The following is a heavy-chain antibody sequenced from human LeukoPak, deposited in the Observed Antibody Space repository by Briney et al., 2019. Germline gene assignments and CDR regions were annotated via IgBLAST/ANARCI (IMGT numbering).Heavy chain of an antibody. J-gene: IGHJ6*03. CDR3: ARDLLRSGDYYYYYYMDV. CDR2: IIPIFGTA. D-gene: IGHD7-27*01. CDR1: GGTFSSYA. Sequence: SVKVSCKASGGTFSSYAISWVRQAPGQGLEWMGGIIPIFGTANYAQKFQGGVTITADESTSTAYMELSSLRSEDTAVYYCARDLLRSGDYYYYYYMDVWGKGTTVTISS. V-gene: IGHV1-69*13.